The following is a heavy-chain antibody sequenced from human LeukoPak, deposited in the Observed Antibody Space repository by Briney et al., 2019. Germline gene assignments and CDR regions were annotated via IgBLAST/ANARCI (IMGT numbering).Heavy chain of an antibody. CDR2: ISSSSSPI. V-gene: IGHV3-48*01. CDR1: GFTFSNYN. J-gene: IGHJ4*02. D-gene: IGHD6-6*01. CDR3: AKDVSTSSSPDY. Sequence: PGGSLRLSCIASGFTFSNYNMNWVRQAPGKGLEWVSYISSSSSPIYYAGSVKGRFTISRDNAENSLYLQMNSLRAEDTAVYYCAKDVSTSSSPDYWGQGTLVTVSS.